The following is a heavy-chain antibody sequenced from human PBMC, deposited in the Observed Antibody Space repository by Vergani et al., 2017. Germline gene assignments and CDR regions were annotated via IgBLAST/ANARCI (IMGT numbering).Heavy chain of an antibody. J-gene: IGHJ5*02. D-gene: IGHD6-13*01. Sequence: QVQLVQSGSELKKPGASVKVSCKASGYTLSRYSIYWVRQAPGQGLEWMGWISAYNGNTNYAQKLQGRVTMTTDTSTSTAYMELRSLRSDDTAVYYCARDPYSSSSDAVNWFDPWGQGTLVTVSS. CDR1: GYTLSRYS. V-gene: IGHV1-18*04. CDR3: ARDPYSSSSDAVNWFDP. CDR2: ISAYNGNT.